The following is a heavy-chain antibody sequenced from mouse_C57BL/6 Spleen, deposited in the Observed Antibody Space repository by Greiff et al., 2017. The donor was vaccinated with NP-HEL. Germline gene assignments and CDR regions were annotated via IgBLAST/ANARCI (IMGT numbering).Heavy chain of an antibody. V-gene: IGHV1-82*01. CDR2: IYPGDGDT. CDR3: ATATVVDYAMDY. J-gene: IGHJ4*01. CDR1: GYAFSSSW. Sequence: VKLQESGPELVKPGASVKISCKASGYAFSSSWMNWVKQRPGKGLEWIGRIYPGDGDTNYNGKFKGKATLTADKSSSTAYMQLSSLTSEDSAVYFCATATVVDYAMDYWGQGTSVTVSS. D-gene: IGHD1-1*01.